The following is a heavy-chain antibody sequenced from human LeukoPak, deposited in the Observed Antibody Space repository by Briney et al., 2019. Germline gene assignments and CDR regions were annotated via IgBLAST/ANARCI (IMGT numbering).Heavy chain of an antibody. V-gene: IGHV3-30-3*01. J-gene: IGHJ3*02. CDR3: ARAAYYYDSSGIRSAFDI. D-gene: IGHD3-22*01. CDR2: ISYDGSNK. CDR1: GFTSSSYA. Sequence: PGGSLRLSCAASGFTSSSYAMHWVRQAPGKGLEWVAVISYDGSNKYYADSVKGRFTISRDNSKNTLYLQMNSLRAEDTAVYYCARAAYYYDSSGIRSAFDIWGQGTMVTVSS.